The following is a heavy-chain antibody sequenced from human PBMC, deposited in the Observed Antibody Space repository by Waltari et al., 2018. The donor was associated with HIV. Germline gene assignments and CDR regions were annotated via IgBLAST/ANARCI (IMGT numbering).Heavy chain of an antibody. CDR3: ARDPKGGAVAGTGY. V-gene: IGHV1-69*01. Sequence: QVQLVQSGAEVKKPGSSVKVSCKASGGTFSSYAISWVRQAPGQGLQWMGGISPIFGTASHAQECQVRVTITADEATSTAYMELSSLRSEDMSVYYCARDPKGGAVAGTGYWGQGTLVSVTS. CDR2: ISPIFGTA. CDR1: GGTFSSYA. D-gene: IGHD6-19*01. J-gene: IGHJ4*02.